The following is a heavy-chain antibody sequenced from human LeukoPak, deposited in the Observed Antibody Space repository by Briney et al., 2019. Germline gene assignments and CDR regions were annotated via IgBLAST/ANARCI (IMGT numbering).Heavy chain of an antibody. V-gene: IGHV1-69*04. CDR2: IPLLGIA. J-gene: IGHJ6*02. Sequence: IPLLGIANYAQKFQGRVTITADKSTSTAYMELSSLRSEDTAVYYCARDPPQQPYYGMDVWGQGTTVTVSS. CDR3: ARDPPQQPYYGMDV. D-gene: IGHD6-13*01.